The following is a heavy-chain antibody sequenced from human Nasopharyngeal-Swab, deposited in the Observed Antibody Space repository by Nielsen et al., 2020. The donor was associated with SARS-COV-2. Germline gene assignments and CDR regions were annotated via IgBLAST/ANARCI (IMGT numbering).Heavy chain of an antibody. Sequence: GESLKISCAASGFTVSSNYMSWVRQAPGKGLEWVSVIYSGGSTYYADSVKGRFTISRDNSKNTLYLQMNSLRAEDTAVYYCARDRTDYCTNGVCDPASYYYGMDVWGQGTTVTVSS. V-gene: IGHV3-66*01. CDR2: IYSGGST. CDR3: ARDRTDYCTNGVCDPASYYYGMDV. CDR1: GFTVSSNY. D-gene: IGHD2-8*01. J-gene: IGHJ6*02.